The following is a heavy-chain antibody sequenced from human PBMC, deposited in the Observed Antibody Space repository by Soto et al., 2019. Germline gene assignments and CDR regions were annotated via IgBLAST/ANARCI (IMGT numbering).Heavy chain of an antibody. V-gene: IGHV4-39*01. CDR3: GGAPVA. CDR1: GGSISXSSYY. J-gene: IGHJ4*02. CDR2: IYYIGST. D-gene: IGHD2-2*01. Sequence: TLXLTCTVTGGSISXSSYYWGWIRQPPGKGLEWIWIIYYIGSTYYNTSLKSRLNISVDTSKTKFSMKMGYVTAADTAVYYCGGAPVAWGQGTLVTVSS.